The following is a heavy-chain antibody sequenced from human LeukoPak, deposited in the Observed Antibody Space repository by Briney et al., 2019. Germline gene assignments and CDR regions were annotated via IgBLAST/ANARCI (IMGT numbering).Heavy chain of an antibody. CDR3: ARGPLLGYDTNDSGFDI. CDR1: GYSFTSYY. J-gene: IGHJ3*02. V-gene: IGHV1-46*04. Sequence: GASVKVSCKASGYSFTSYYVHCVRQAPGQGLEGVGVINPSDGGTISAQKLQDRVALTRDTSTSTVYMEMSSLENDDRCAYYCARGPLLGYDTNDSGFDIWGQGTLVTVSS. CDR2: INPSDGGT. D-gene: IGHD2-8*02.